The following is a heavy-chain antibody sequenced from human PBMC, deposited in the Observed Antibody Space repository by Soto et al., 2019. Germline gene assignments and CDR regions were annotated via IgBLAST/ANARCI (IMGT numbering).Heavy chain of an antibody. Sequence: SVKVSCKASGGTFSSYAISWVRQAPGQGLEWMGGIIPILGTANYAQKFQGRVTITADKSTSTAYMELSSLRSEDTAVYYCARRPGYSSSWDYYYYGMDVWCQGTTVTVSS. CDR3: ARRPGYSSSWDYYYYGMDV. D-gene: IGHD6-13*01. J-gene: IGHJ6*02. CDR1: GGTFSSYA. CDR2: IIPILGTA. V-gene: IGHV1-69*10.